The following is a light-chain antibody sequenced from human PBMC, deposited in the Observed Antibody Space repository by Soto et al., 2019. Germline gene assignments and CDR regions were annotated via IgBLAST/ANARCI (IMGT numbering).Light chain of an antibody. CDR3: QQYGGSPRIT. CDR1: ESVSSK. J-gene: IGKJ5*01. Sequence: EIVMTQSPATLSVSPGERATLSCRASESVSSKLVWYQQKPGQAPRLLIYGASSRATGIPDRFSGSGSGTDFTLIINRLEPEDVAIYYCQQYGGSPRITFGQGTRLEIK. V-gene: IGKV3-20*01. CDR2: GAS.